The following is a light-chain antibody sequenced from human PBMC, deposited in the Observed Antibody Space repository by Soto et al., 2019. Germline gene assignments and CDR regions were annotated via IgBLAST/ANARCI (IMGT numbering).Light chain of an antibody. CDR2: EAS. V-gene: IGKV3-15*01. CDR3: QQSNDWRSIT. CDR1: QSVGGN. J-gene: IGKJ5*01. Sequence: MVMTQSPATLTVSPWERATLSCRASQSVGGNLAWYQQRPGQAPRLLIFEASTRATGIPARFSGSGSGTEFTLSISSLQSEDFAVYYCQQSNDWRSITFGQGTRLEIK.